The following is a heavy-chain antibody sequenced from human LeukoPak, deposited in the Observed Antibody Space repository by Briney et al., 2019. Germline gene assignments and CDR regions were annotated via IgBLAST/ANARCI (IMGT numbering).Heavy chain of an antibody. V-gene: IGHV1-46*01. CDR1: GYTFTSYY. J-gene: IGHJ6*02. CDR2: INPSGGST. Sequence: ASVKVSCKASGYTFTSYYMHWVRQAPGQGLEWTGIINPSGGSTSYAQKFQGRVTMTRDTSTSTVYMELSSLRSEDTAVYYCARVESDYYGMDVWGQGTTVTVSS. D-gene: IGHD5-24*01. CDR3: ARVESDYYGMDV.